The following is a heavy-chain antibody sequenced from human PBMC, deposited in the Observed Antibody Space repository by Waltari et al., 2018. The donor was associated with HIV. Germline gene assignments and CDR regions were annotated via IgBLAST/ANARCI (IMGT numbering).Heavy chain of an antibody. CDR1: GYSISIGFH. Sequence: QVQLQESGPGLVKPSETLSLKCDVSGYSISIGFHWGWVRQPPGKGLEWIGSIYHSGSTYYNPSLNSRVTISVDLSKNHFSLNLTSVTAADTAVYYCARIRGGFDAWGQGVLAIVSS. J-gene: IGHJ5*02. V-gene: IGHV4-38-2*01. CDR2: IYHSGST. D-gene: IGHD3-10*01. CDR3: ARIRGGFDA.